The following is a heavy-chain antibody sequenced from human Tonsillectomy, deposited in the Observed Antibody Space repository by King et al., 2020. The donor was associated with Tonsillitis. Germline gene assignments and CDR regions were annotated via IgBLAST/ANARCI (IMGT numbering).Heavy chain of an antibody. CDR3: ARRRGYAYGWVDY. D-gene: IGHD5-18*01. V-gene: IGHV4-61*01. Sequence: QLQESGPGLVKPSETLSLTCTVSGGSVRSGIYFWSWIRQPPGKGLEWIGYIYYTGSTNYDPSLKSRVTISLDTSKNQFSLKLNSVTAADTAVYFCARRRGYAYGWVDYWGQGTLVTVSS. CDR2: IYYTGST. CDR1: GGSVRSGIYF. J-gene: IGHJ4*02.